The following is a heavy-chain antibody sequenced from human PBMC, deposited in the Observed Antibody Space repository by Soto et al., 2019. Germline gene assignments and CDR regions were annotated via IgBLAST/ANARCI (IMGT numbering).Heavy chain of an antibody. CDR3: TRVPTVIAARPGYFDL. J-gene: IGHJ2*01. CDR1: GFTFGDYA. V-gene: IGHV3-49*04. CDR2: IRSKAYGGTT. Sequence: GGSLRLSCTASGFTFGDYAMSWVRQAPGKGLEWVGFIRSKAYGGTTEYAASVKGRFTISRDDSKSIAYLQMNSLKTEDTAVYYCTRVPTVIAARPGYFDLWGRGTLVTVSS. D-gene: IGHD6-6*01.